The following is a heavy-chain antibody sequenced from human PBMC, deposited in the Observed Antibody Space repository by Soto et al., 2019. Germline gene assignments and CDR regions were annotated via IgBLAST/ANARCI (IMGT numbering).Heavy chain of an antibody. CDR2: ISGSGGTT. D-gene: IGHD3-3*01. Sequence: GGSLRLSCTVSGFTFGSHAMSWVRQAPGKGLECVSGISGSGGTTFYADSVKGRFTISRDNSKKTLYLQMNSLRAEDTAVYYCAKTPYDFWSSGQYLFDHWGQGTLVTVSS. V-gene: IGHV3-23*01. J-gene: IGHJ4*02. CDR3: AKTPYDFWSSGQYLFDH. CDR1: GFTFGSHA.